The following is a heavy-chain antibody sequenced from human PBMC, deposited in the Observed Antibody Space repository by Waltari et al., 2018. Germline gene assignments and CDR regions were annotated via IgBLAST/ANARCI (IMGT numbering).Heavy chain of an antibody. Sequence: QVQLVQSGAEVKKPGSSVKVSCKASGGTFSSYTISWVRQAPGQGLEWMGRIIPILGIANYAQKFQGRVTITADKSTSTAYMELSSLRSEDTAVYYCARAQPDYGSGSYLDYWGQGTLVIVSS. CDR2: IIPILGIA. CDR3: ARAQPDYGSGSYLDY. CDR1: GGTFSSYT. D-gene: IGHD3-10*01. V-gene: IGHV1-69*02. J-gene: IGHJ4*02.